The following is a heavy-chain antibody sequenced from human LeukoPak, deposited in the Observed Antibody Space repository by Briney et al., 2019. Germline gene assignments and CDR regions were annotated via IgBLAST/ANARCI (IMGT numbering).Heavy chain of an antibody. D-gene: IGHD4-17*01. CDR2: IKQDGSEK. CDR3: ARGQTTMTN. Sequence: GGSLRLSCAASGFTFSSYWMSWVRRAPGKGLEWVANIKQDGSEKSYVDSVKGRFTISRDNTKNSLYLQMNSLRAEDTAVYYCARGQTTMTNWGQGTLVTVSS. V-gene: IGHV3-7*03. J-gene: IGHJ4*02. CDR1: GFTFSSYW.